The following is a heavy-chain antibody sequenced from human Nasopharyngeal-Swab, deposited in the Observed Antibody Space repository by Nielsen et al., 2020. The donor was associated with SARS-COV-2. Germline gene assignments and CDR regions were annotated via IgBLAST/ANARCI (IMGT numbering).Heavy chain of an antibody. CDR3: ARRVAGSRRAFDI. Sequence: WVGQAPEQGLEWMGWMNPNSGNTGYAQKFQGRVTMTRNTSISTAHMELSSLRSEDTAVYYCARRVAGSRRAFDIWGQGTMVTVSS. CDR2: MNPNSGNT. D-gene: IGHD6-19*01. J-gene: IGHJ3*02. V-gene: IGHV1-8*01.